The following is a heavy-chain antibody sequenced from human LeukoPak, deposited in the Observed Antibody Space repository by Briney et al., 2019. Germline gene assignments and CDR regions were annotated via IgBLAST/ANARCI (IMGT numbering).Heavy chain of an antibody. D-gene: IGHD1-26*01. CDR1: GASSSNDYH. Sequence: PSETLSLTCTVSGASSSNDYHWGWIRQSPGKGLEWIGTMGYGGRSYFSPSLKSRVSLSIDMSRTYFSLILKSVSAADTAVYYCARTKGRAVGQTAFQYWGQGTLVTVSA. CDR2: MGYGGRS. J-gene: IGHJ4*02. CDR3: ARTKGRAVGQTAFQY. V-gene: IGHV4-39*07.